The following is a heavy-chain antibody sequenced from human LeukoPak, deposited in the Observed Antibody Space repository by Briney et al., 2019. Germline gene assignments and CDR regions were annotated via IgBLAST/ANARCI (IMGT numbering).Heavy chain of an antibody. CDR1: GGSFSGYY. Sequence: SETLSLTCAVYGGSFSGYYWSWIRQPPGKGLEWIGEINHSGSTYYNPSLKSRVTISVDTSKNQFSLKLSSVTAADTAVYYCARQHMYYDFWSGYYWFDPWGQGTLVTVSS. CDR3: ARQHMYYDFWSGYYWFDP. J-gene: IGHJ5*02. D-gene: IGHD3-3*01. CDR2: INHSGST. V-gene: IGHV4-34*01.